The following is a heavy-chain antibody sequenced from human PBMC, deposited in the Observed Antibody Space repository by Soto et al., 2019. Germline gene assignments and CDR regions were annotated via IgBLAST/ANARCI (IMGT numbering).Heavy chain of an antibody. Sequence: RWSLRLSCVASGFTFNKYAMTWFRQAAGKGLEWVSSISGSSSTTYYADSVKGRFTISRDNSKNTIFLHMNSLRVEDTALYYCVPTRYDYGDDAVGYWGQGTLVTVSS. D-gene: IGHD4-17*01. CDR3: VPTRYDYGDDAVGY. J-gene: IGHJ4*01. CDR1: GFTFNKYA. V-gene: IGHV3-23*01. CDR2: ISGSSSTT.